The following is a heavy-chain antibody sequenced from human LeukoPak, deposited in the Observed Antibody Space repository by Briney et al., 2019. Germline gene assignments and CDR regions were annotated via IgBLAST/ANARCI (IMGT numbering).Heavy chain of an antibody. V-gene: IGHV1-69*13. Sequence: GASVKVSCKASGGTFSSYAISWVRQAPGQGLEWMGGIIPIFGTANYAQKFQGRVTITADESTSTAYMELSSLRSEDTAVYYCATGTIFGVAEYYYYGMDVWGQGTTVTVSS. CDR2: IIPIFGTA. CDR1: GGTFSSYA. D-gene: IGHD3-3*01. CDR3: ATGTIFGVAEYYYYGMDV. J-gene: IGHJ6*02.